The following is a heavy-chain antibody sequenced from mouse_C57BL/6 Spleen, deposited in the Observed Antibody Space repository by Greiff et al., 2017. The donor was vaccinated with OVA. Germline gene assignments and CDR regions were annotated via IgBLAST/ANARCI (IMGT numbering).Heavy chain of an antibody. V-gene: IGHV1-64*01. J-gene: IGHJ4*01. Sequence: QVQLQQPGAELVKPGASVKLYCKASGYTFTSYWMHWVKQRPGQGLEWIGMIHPNSGSTNYNEKFKSKATLTVDKSSSTAYMQLSSLTSEDSAVYYCARGLGQALYAMDYWGQGTSVTVSS. D-gene: IGHD4-1*01. CDR2: IHPNSGST. CDR3: ARGLGQALYAMDY. CDR1: GYTFTSYW.